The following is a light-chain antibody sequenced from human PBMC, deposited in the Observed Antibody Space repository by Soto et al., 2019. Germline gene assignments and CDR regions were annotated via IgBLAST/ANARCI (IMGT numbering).Light chain of an antibody. V-gene: IGKV3-20*01. CDR2: DTS. J-gene: IGKJ4*01. Sequence: ETVLTQSPGTLSLSPGERATLSCRASQSVSSSYLTWYQQKPGQAPRLLIYDTSTRATGIPDRFSGSGYGTDFTLTINRLEPEDFAVYYCQQFGGSPQVSFGGGTKVEIK. CDR1: QSVSSSY. CDR3: QQFGGSPQVS.